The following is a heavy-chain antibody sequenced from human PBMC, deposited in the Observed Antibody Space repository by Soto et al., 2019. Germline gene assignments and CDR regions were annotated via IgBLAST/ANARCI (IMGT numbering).Heavy chain of an antibody. CDR1: GGSISSYY. V-gene: IGHV4-59*08. CDR2: IYYSGST. CDR3: ARRTYYGSSSNWFDP. D-gene: IGHD3-10*01. Sequence: QVQLQESGPGLVKPSETLSLTCTVSGGSISSYYWSWIRQPPGKGLEWIGYIYYSGSTNYNPSLKSRGTISVDTSNNQFSLKLSSVTAADTAVYYCARRTYYGSSSNWFDPWGQGTLVTVSS. J-gene: IGHJ5*02.